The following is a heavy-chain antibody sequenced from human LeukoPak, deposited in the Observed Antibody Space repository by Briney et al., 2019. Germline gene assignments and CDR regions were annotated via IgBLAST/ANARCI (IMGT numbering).Heavy chain of an antibody. J-gene: IGHJ6*03. CDR1: GYTFTSYD. Sequence: ASVKVSCKASGYTFTSYDINWVRQATGQGLEWMGWMNPNSGNTNYAQKLQGRVTMTTDTSTSTAYMELRSLRSDDTAVYYCARSNYDFWSGYRPYYYYYYYYMDVWGKGITVTVSS. CDR3: ARSNYDFWSGYRPYYYYYYYYMDV. V-gene: IGHV1-18*01. CDR2: MNPNSGNT. D-gene: IGHD3-3*01.